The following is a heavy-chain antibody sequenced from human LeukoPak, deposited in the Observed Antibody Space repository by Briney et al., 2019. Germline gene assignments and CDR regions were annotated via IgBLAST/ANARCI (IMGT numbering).Heavy chain of an antibody. Sequence: SETLSLTCTVSGGSISSSGYYWSWIRQPPGKGLEWIGYIYHSGSTYYNPSLKSRVTISVDRSKNQFSLKLSSVTAADTAVYYCARVGYSSSRLWGQGTLVTVSS. CDR3: ARVGYSSSRL. V-gene: IGHV4-30-2*01. CDR1: GGSISSSGYY. J-gene: IGHJ4*02. CDR2: IYHSGST. D-gene: IGHD6-13*01.